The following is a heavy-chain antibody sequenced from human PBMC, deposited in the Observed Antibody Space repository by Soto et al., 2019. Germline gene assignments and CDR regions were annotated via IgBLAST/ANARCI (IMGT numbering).Heavy chain of an antibody. Sequence: PSETLSLTCXVSGGSISSGDYYWSWIRQPPGKGLEWIGYIYYSGSTYYNPSLKSRVTISVDTSKNQFSLKLSSVTAADTAVYYCAREQSDRDYGDHIYYYGMDVWGQGTTVTVSS. J-gene: IGHJ6*02. V-gene: IGHV4-30-4*01. CDR1: GGSISSGDYY. CDR3: AREQSDRDYGDHIYYYGMDV. D-gene: IGHD4-17*01. CDR2: IYYSGST.